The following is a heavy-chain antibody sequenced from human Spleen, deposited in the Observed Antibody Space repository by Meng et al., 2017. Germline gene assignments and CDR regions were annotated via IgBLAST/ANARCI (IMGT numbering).Heavy chain of an antibody. V-gene: IGHV4-59*01. J-gene: IGHJ4*02. CDR1: GGSIRSYY. D-gene: IGHD6-19*01. CDR2: IYYSGTT. CDR3: ARVVLDSSGWRTIDS. Sequence: SETLSLTCTVSGGSIRSYYWSWIRQPPGNGLEWIGYIYYSGTTDYNPSLKSRVTISVDTSKNQFSVNLSSVTAADTAVYYCARVVLDSSGWRTIDSWGQGTLVTVSS.